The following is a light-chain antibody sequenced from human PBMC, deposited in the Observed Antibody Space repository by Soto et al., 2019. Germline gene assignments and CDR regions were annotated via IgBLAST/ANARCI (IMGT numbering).Light chain of an antibody. Sequence: QSALTQPATVSGSPGQSITISCTGTSSDVGSYDLVSWYFQHPGTAPKLIIYEVTRRPSGVSDRFYGSKSGNTASLTISGLQAEDEADYYCCSYAGSSIFVVFGGGTKLTVL. CDR1: SSDVGSYDL. CDR3: CSYAGSSIFVV. V-gene: IGLV2-23*02. J-gene: IGLJ2*01. CDR2: EVT.